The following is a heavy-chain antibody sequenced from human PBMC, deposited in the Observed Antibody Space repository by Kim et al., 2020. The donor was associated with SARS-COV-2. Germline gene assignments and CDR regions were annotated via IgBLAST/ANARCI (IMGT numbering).Heavy chain of an antibody. CDR2: FSGSGGRT. Sequence: GGSLRLSCAASGFSFSSNVISWVRQAPGKGLEWVSGFSGSGGRTNYADSVKGRFTIYRDNSKNTLYLQMDSLRAEDTAVYYCAKGMSGTYYFDYWGQGAL. CDR1: GFSFSSNV. D-gene: IGHD1-26*01. CDR3: AKGMSGTYYFDY. J-gene: IGHJ4*02. V-gene: IGHV3-23*01.